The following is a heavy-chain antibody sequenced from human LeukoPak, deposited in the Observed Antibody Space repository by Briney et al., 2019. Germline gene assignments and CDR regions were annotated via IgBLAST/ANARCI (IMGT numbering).Heavy chain of an antibody. CDR3: ARPSNIAARTYYYYMDV. V-gene: IGHV1-69*01. D-gene: IGHD6-6*01. CDR1: GGTFSSYA. CDR2: IIPIFGTA. J-gene: IGHJ6*03. Sequence: SVKVSCKVSGGTFSSYAMSWVRQAPGQGLEWMGGIIPIFGTAKYAQKFQGRVTITADESTSTAYMELSSLRSEDTAVYYCARPSNIAARTYYYYMDVWGKGTTVTVSS.